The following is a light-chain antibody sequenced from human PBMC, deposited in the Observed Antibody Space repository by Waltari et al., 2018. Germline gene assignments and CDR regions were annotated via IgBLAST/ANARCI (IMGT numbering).Light chain of an antibody. CDR1: QCISNS. J-gene: IGKJ4*01. CDR3: QHISTYPPLT. Sequence: DIQLTQSPSFLSASVGDRVTITCRASQCISNSLDWYQQNPVKAPKLLVYAASTLHSGVPSRFSGSGSGTEFTLTVSSLQPEDFATYYCQHISTYPPLTFGGGTKVEI. V-gene: IGKV1-9*01. CDR2: AAS.